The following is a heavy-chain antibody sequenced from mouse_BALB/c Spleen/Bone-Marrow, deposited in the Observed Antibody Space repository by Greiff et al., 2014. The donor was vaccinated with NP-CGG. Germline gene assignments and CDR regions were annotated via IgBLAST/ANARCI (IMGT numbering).Heavy chain of an antibody. CDR2: INPDSSTT. CDR3: ALLGNYGYFDV. D-gene: IGHD2-1*01. V-gene: IGHV4-1*02. Sequence: VQLQQSGGGLVQPGGSLKLSCAASGFDFSRYWMSWVRQAPGKGLEWIGEINPDSSTTNYTPSLKDKFIISRDNAKNTLYLQMSKVRSEDTALYYCALLGNYGYFDVWGAGTTVTVSS. CDR1: GFDFSRYW. J-gene: IGHJ1*01.